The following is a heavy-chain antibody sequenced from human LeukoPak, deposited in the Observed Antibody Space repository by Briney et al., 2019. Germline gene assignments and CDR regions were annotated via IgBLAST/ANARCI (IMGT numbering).Heavy chain of an antibody. D-gene: IGHD6-13*01. CDR3: ARDLYSSSWYFVSPGGY. CDR1: GYTFTSYY. J-gene: IGHJ4*02. CDR2: INPSGGST. V-gene: IGHV1-46*01. Sequence: ASVKVSCKAFGYTFTSYYMYWVRQAPGQGLEWMGIINPSGGSTSYAQKFQGRVTMTRDMSTSTVYMELSSLRSEDTALYYCARDLYSSSWYFVSPGGYWGQGTLVTVSS.